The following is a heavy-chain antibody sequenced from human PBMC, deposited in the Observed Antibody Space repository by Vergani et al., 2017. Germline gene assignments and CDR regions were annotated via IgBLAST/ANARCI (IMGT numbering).Heavy chain of an antibody. V-gene: IGHV3-21*01. J-gene: IGHJ4*02. Sequence: VQLVESGGGVVQPGRSLRLSCAASGFTFSNAWMNWVRQAPGKGLEWVSSISSSSSYIYYADSVKGRFTISRDNAKNSLYLQMNSLRAEDTAVYYCARDSAAAGTPFDYWGQGTLVTVSS. CDR1: GFTFSNAW. CDR3: ARDSAAAGTPFDY. CDR2: ISSSSSYI. D-gene: IGHD6-13*01.